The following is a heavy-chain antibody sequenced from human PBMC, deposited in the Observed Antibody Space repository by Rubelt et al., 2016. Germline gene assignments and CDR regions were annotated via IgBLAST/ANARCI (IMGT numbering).Heavy chain of an antibody. Sequence: EVQLVESGGALIQPGGSLRLSCAVSGFTVTSHHISWVRQAPGKGLEWVAIIFSGGETYHADAVKGRFTVSRDTSKNTLYLQMNSLRAEDTAVYYCARNQYDYWGQGTLVTVSS. J-gene: IGHJ4*02. CDR1: GFTVTSHH. V-gene: IGHV3-53*01. CDR3: ARNQYDY. CDR2: IFSGGET.